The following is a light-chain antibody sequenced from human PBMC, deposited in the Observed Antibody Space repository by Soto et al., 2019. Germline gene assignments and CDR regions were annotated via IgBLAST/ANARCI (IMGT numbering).Light chain of an antibody. CDR3: MQRLQRPLS. CDR2: LCS. CDR1: QSLVHSNGYDY. V-gene: IGKV2-28*01. J-gene: IGKJ4*01. Sequence: DIVMTQSPLSLPVTPGEPASISCRSSQSLVHSNGYDYLDWSLQKPGQSPQLLIYLCSNRASGVPDRVRGSRSGTDFTLKISRVEAEDVGVYYCMQRLQRPLSFGGGTKVQIE.